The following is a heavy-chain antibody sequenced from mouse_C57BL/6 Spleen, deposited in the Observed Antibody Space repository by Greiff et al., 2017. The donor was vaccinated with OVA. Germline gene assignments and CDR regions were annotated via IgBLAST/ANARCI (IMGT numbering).Heavy chain of an antibody. Sequence: EVKLMESGPGLVKPSQSLSLTCSVTGYSITSGYYWNWIRQFPGNKLEWMGYISYDGSNNYNPSLKNRISITRDTSKNQFFLKLNSVTTEDTATYYCASLYPYWGQGTTLTVSS. CDR1: GYSITSGYY. V-gene: IGHV3-6*01. CDR3: ASLYPY. J-gene: IGHJ2*01. CDR2: ISYDGSN. D-gene: IGHD1-1*01.